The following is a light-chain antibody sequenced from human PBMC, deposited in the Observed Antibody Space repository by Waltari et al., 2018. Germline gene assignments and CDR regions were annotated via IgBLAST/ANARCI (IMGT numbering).Light chain of an antibody. Sequence: EIVLTQSPATLSLSPGESATLSCRASQSVSRNLAWYQQKPCQPPRLLIYDASNRATGIPARFSGSRSWTDFALTISSLEPEDCALYYCQQRASWPPGTFGGGTKVEIK. J-gene: IGKJ4*01. V-gene: IGKV3-11*01. CDR3: QQRASWPPGT. CDR1: QSVSRN. CDR2: DAS.